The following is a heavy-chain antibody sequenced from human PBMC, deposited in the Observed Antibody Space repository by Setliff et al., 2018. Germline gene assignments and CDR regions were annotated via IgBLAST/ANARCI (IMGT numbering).Heavy chain of an antibody. CDR1: GYSFSDYG. V-gene: IGHV1-18*01. J-gene: IGHJ3*02. Sequence: ASVKVSCKASGYSFSDYGISWVRQAPGQGLEWMGWISAYNGNTKYAQKLQGRVTMATDISTSTAYMELRSLRSDDTAVYYCARGGYSYGYDHGFDIWGQGAMVTVSS. CDR2: ISAYNGNT. D-gene: IGHD5-18*01. CDR3: ARGGYSYGYDHGFDI.